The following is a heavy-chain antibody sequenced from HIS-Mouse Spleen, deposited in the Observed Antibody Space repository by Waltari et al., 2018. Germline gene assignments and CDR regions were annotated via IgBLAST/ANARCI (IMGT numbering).Heavy chain of an antibody. D-gene: IGHD6-6*01. J-gene: IGHJ4*02. CDR1: GLTLRNAW. V-gene: IGHV3-15*01. CDR2: ITSKTDGGTT. Sequence: EVQLVESGVGLVQPGGSRRPSCAAPGLTLRNAWMSWVRQATGKGLEWVGRITSKTDGGTTDYAAPVKGRFTISRDDSKNTLYLQMNSLKTEDTAVYYCTTVSSSFDYWGQGTLVTVSS. CDR3: TTVSSSFDY.